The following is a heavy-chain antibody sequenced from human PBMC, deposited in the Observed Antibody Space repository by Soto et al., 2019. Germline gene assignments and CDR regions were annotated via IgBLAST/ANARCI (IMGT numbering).Heavy chain of an antibody. J-gene: IGHJ3*02. Sequence: QVQLQESGPGLVKPSGTLSLTCTVSGGSISSYYWSWLRQRPGKELEWIGYIYYIGSTNYNPTLKSRDTISVDTSKNQFSLKQRSVPAADTAVYYCARDSGMGEYYYGPPGAFDIWGQGTMVTVSS. V-gene: IGHV4-59*01. CDR1: GGSISSYY. CDR3: ARDSGMGEYYYGPPGAFDI. CDR2: IYYIGST. D-gene: IGHD3-10*01.